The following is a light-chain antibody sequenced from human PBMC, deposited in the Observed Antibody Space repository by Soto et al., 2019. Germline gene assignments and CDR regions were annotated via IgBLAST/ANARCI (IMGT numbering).Light chain of an antibody. V-gene: IGKV3-20*01. CDR2: AAS. CDR3: HHSGASQRT. J-gene: IGKJ1*01. Sequence: EIVLTQSPGTLSLSPGERATLSCRASQSVSSAFLAWFQQKPAQPPRLLIYAASRRATGIPDRFSGGGSGTDFTLTISGLEPEDFAVYYCHHSGASQRTFGRGTKV. CDR1: QSVSSAF.